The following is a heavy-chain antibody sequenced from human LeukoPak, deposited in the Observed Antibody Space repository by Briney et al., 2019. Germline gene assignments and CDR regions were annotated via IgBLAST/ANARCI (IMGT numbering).Heavy chain of an antibody. J-gene: IGHJ4*02. CDR1: GFTFSSYS. Sequence: GGSLRLSCAASGFTFSSYSMNWVRQAPGKGLEWVSSISISGGSTYYADSVKGRFTISRDNSKNTLYLQMNTLRAEDTAVYYCAKLTVHSSGYYFDYWGQGTLVTVSS. CDR3: AKLTVHSSGYYFDY. CDR2: ISISGGST. D-gene: IGHD3-22*01. V-gene: IGHV3-23*01.